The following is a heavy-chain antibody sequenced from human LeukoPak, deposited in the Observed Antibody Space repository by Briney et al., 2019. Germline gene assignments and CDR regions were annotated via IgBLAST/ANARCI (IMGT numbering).Heavy chain of an antibody. CDR3: ASQLVQVDY. J-gene: IGHJ4*02. CDR2: ISGSGGYT. D-gene: IGHD6-13*01. CDR1: GFTFSSYA. V-gene: IGHV3-23*01. Sequence: GGSLRLSCVASGFTFSSYAMHWVRQAPGKGLEWVSAISGSGGYTYYADSVKGRFTISRDNSRNTLYLQMNSLRAEDTAVYYCASQLVQVDYWGQGTLVTVSS.